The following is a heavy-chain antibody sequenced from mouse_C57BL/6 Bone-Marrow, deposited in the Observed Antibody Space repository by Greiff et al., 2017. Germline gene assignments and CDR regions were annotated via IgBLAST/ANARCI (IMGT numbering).Heavy chain of an antibody. V-gene: IGHV2-6*01. CDR1: GFSLTSYG. CDR2: IWGVGST. D-gene: IGHD2-12*01. Sequence: VQLQQSGPGLVAPSQSLSITCTVSGFSLTSYGVDWVRQSPGKGLEWLGVIWGVGSTNYNSALKSRLSISKDNSKSQVFLKMNSLQTDDTAMYYCASDHDGSFAYWGQGTLVTVSA. J-gene: IGHJ3*01. CDR3: ASDHDGSFAY.